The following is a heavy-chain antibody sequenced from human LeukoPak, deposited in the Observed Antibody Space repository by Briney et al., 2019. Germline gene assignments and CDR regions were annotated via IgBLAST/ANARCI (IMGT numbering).Heavy chain of an antibody. CDR2: ISSSSSYI. J-gene: IGHJ4*02. Sequence: PGGSLRLSCAASGFTFSSYSMNWVRQAPGKGLEWVSSISSSSSYIYYADSVKGRFTISRDNAKNSLYLQMNSLRAEDTAVYYCARDSPVYYYDSSGQPGWSQGTLVTVSS. CDR1: GFTFSSYS. D-gene: IGHD3-22*01. V-gene: IGHV3-21*01. CDR3: ARDSPVYYYDSSGQPG.